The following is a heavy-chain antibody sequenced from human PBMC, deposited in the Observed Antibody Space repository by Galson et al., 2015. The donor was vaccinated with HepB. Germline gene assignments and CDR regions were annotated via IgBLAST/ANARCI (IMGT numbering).Heavy chain of an antibody. CDR2: IIPIFGTA. CDR3: ARGVHDIGAPYYYGMDV. J-gene: IGHJ6*02. D-gene: IGHD3-9*01. V-gene: IGHV1-69*13. Sequence: SVKVSCKASGGTFSSYAISWVRQAPGQGLEWMGGIIPIFGTANYAQKFQGRVTIAADESTSTAYMELSSLRSEDTAVYYCARGVHDIGAPYYYGMDVWGQGTTVTVSS. CDR1: GGTFSSYA.